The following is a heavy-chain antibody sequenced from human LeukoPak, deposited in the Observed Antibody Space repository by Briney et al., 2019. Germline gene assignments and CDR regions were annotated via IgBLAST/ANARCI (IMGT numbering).Heavy chain of an antibody. J-gene: IGHJ4*02. CDR3: ARTSRDGYNLYYFDY. CDR2: IYYSGST. CDR1: GGSISSYY. V-gene: IGHV4-59*12. D-gene: IGHD5-24*01. Sequence: SETLSLTCTVSGGSISSYYWSWIRQPPGKGLEWIGYIYYSGSTNYNPSLKSRVTISVDTSKNQFSLKLSSVTAADTAVYYCARTSRDGYNLYYFDYWGQGTLVTVSS.